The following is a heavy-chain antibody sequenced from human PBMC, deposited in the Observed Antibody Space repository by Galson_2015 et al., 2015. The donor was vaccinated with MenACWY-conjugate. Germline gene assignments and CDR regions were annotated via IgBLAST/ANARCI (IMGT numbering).Heavy chain of an antibody. D-gene: IGHD3-10*01. Sequence: SLRLSCAASGFTFSSYAMSWVRRAPGKGLERVSAISGSGASTYHADPVQGRFTISRDNSKNTLYLQMNSLRAEDTAVYYCAKDHGSGNYYYTPYFDYWGQGTLVTVSS. J-gene: IGHJ4*02. CDR2: ISGSGAST. CDR3: AKDHGSGNYYYTPYFDY. V-gene: IGHV3-23*01. CDR1: GFTFSSYA.